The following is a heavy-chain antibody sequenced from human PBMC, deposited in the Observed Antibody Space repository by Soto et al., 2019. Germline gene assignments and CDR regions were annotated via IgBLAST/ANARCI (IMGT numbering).Heavy chain of an antibody. V-gene: IGHV1-18*04. CDR2: ITTYNGNT. J-gene: IGHJ6*02. Sequence: VXSVKVCCTSSGYSFTSYGIRWVRQAPGQGLDCMGWITTYNGNTKYAQDLQGRVTMTTDTSTSTAYMELRSLRSDDTAVYYCARFSGGVYNTYYFYYGMDVWGQGTTVTVSS. D-gene: IGHD2-15*01. CDR1: GYSFTSYG. CDR3: ARFSGGVYNTYYFYYGMDV.